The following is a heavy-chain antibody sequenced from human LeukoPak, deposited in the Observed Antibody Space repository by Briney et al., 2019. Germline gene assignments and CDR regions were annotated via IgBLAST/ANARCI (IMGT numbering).Heavy chain of an antibody. V-gene: IGHV1-18*01. CDR2: INTFNGNT. CDR1: VYTFSNHG. D-gene: IGHD3-22*01. Sequence: GASVKVSCKASVYTFSNHGVIWVRQAPGQGLEWMGWINTFNGNTKYGQKFQGRVTMTTDTSTSTAYMELRNLRSDDTAVFYCARSHSGSLRAPFDFWGQGTLVTVSS. J-gene: IGHJ4*02. CDR3: ARSHSGSLRAPFDF.